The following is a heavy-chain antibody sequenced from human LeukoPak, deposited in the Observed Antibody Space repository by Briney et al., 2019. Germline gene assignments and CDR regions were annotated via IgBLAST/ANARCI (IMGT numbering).Heavy chain of an antibody. CDR3: TRRYNYDSSGYYYVRDAFDI. J-gene: IGHJ3*02. CDR1: GFTFGDYV. D-gene: IGHD3-22*01. V-gene: IGHV3-49*04. Sequence: GGSLRLSCTASGFTFGDYVMRWVRQAPGEGLEWVGFIRSKAYGGTTRNAASVKGRFTISRDDSRSIAYLQMNSLKTEDTAVYYCTRRYNYDSSGYYYVRDAFDIWGQGTMVTVSS. CDR2: IRSKAYGGTT.